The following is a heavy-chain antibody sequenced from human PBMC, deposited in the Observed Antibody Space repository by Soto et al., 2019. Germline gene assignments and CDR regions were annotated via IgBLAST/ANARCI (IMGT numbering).Heavy chain of an antibody. CDR1: GFTFSSYA. J-gene: IGHJ4*02. CDR2: ISYDGSNK. D-gene: IGHD5-12*01. Sequence: QVQLVESGGGVVQPGRSPRLSCAASGFTFSSYAMHWVRQAPGKGLEWVAVISYDGSNKYYADSVKGRFTISRDNSKNTLYLQMNSLRAEDTAVYYCARAGDLRYYFDYWGQGTLVTVSS. V-gene: IGHV3-30-3*01. CDR3: ARAGDLRYYFDY.